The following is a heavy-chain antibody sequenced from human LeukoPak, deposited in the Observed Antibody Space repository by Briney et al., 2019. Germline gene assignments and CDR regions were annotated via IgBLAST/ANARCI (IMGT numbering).Heavy chain of an antibody. CDR2: INHSGST. V-gene: IGHV4-34*01. CDR1: GGSFSGYY. D-gene: IGHD3-9*01. CDR3: AISGNSVLRYFDWPAGCFDY. Sequence: PSETLSLTCAVYGGSFSGYYWSWIRQPPGKGLEWIGEINHSGSTNYNPSLNSRVTISVDTSKNQFSLKLSSVTAADTAVYYCAISGNSVLRYFDWPAGCFDYWGQGTLVTVSS. J-gene: IGHJ4*02.